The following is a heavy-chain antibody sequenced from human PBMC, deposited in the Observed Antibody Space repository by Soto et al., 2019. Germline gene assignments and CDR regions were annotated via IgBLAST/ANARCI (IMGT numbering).Heavy chain of an antibody. V-gene: IGHV3-30*03. CDR2: ISFDGRNK. CDR1: GFSFRNYG. D-gene: IGHD5-12*01. CDR3: AIDNGQYQYESGKDYYYYYFFGMVV. J-gene: IGHJ6*02. Sequence: PGGSLRLSCAVSGFSFRNYGMHWVRQAPGKGLEWLALISFDGRNKHYADSVKGRFTISRDNSKNMLYVQMNSLRAEDTALYYCAIDNGQYQYESGKDYYYYYFFGMVVWVQGDPVTVSS.